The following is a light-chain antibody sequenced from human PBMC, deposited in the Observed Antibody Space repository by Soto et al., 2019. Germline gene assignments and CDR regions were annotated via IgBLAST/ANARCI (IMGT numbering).Light chain of an antibody. V-gene: IGKV3-15*01. J-gene: IGKJ1*01. CDR3: QQYDDWPPWT. CDR2: GAS. CDR1: QSVDTN. Sequence: EIVMTQSPATLSVSPGERATLSCRASQSVDTNLAWYQQKPGQAPRVLIYGASNRAAGIPARFSGSGSGTEFTLTISSLQSEDFAVYYCQQYDDWPPWTFGQGTKVEIK.